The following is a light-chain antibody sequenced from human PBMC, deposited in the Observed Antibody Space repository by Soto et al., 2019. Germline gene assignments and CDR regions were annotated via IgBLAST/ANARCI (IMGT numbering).Light chain of an antibody. J-gene: IGKJ1*01. CDR2: KAS. Sequence: DIQMTQSPSTLSGSVGDSVTITCRARQTSSSWLSWYQQKPVKDPKLLIYKASTLKSGVTSMFIGGGSGTEFTLTISILQPDDFATYYFQHYNSYSESFGQETKWELK. CDR1: QTSSSW. V-gene: IGKV1-5*03. CDR3: QHYNSYSES.